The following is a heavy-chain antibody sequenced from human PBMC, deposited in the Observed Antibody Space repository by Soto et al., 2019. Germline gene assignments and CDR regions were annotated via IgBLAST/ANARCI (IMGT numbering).Heavy chain of an antibody. V-gene: IGHV3-30*18. CDR2: ISYDGSKK. J-gene: IGHJ4*02. CDR3: AKDRVESGLGEVDY. D-gene: IGHD3-16*01. CDR1: GFTFSSQG. Sequence: PGGSLRLSCAASGFTFSSQGMPWVRQAPGKGLEWMAVISYDGSKKYYVDSVKGRFTISRDNSKNTLYLQMNSLRAEDTAVYHCAKDRVESGLGEVDYWGQGTLVTVSS.